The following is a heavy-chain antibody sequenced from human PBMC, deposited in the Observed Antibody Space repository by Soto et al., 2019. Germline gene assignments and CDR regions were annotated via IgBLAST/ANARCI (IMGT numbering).Heavy chain of an antibody. Sequence: TLSLTCTVSGGSISSGGYYWSWIRQHPGKGLEWIGYIYYSGSTYYNPSLKSRVTISVDTSKNQFSLKLSSVTAADTAVYYCARGAPTTPFDPWGQGTLVTVSS. CDR1: GGSISSGGYY. J-gene: IGHJ5*02. D-gene: IGHD1-1*01. CDR2: IYYSGST. V-gene: IGHV4-31*03. CDR3: ARGAPTTPFDP.